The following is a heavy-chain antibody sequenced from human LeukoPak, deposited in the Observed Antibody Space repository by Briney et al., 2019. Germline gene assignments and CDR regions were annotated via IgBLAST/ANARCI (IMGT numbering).Heavy chain of an antibody. CDR3: AREGMYYYDSSGLSTHFDY. D-gene: IGHD3-22*01. CDR1: GFTVSSNY. CDR2: IYSGGST. Sequence: PGGSLRLSCVVSGFTVSSNYMTWVRQAPGKGLEWVSVIYSGGSTYYADSVKGRFTISRDNSKNTLYLQMNSLRAEDTAVYYCAREGMYYYDSSGLSTHFDYWGQGTLVTVSS. V-gene: IGHV3-66*01. J-gene: IGHJ4*02.